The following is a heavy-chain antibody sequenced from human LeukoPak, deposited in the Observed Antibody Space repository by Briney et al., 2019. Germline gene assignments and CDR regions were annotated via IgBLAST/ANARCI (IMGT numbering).Heavy chain of an antibody. D-gene: IGHD6-13*01. V-gene: IGHV4-34*01. Sequence: SETLSLTCAVYGGSFSGYYWSWIRQPPGKGLEWIGEINHSGSTNYNPSLKSRVTMSVDKSRNQFSLKLSSVTAADTAVYYCAGDTIAVAGTKGNYWGQGTLVTVSS. CDR1: GGSFSGYY. J-gene: IGHJ4*02. CDR3: AGDTIAVAGTKGNY. CDR2: INHSGST.